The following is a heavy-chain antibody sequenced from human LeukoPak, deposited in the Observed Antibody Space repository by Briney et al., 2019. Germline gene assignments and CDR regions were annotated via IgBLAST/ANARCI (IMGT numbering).Heavy chain of an antibody. CDR1: GYTFTSYA. CDR3: ARDHASQRYWFDP. J-gene: IGHJ5*02. CDR2: INTNTGNP. Sequence: ASVKVSCKASGYTFTSYAINWVRQAPGQGLEWMGWINTNTGNPTYAQGFTGRFVFSLDTSVTTAYLQISSLEVEDTAVYYCARDHASQRYWFDPWGQGTLVTVSS. V-gene: IGHV7-4-1*02.